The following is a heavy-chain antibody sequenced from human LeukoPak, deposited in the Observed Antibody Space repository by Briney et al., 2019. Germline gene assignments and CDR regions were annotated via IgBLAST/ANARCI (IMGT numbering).Heavy chain of an antibody. CDR1: GYTFTSYG. CDR2: INPSGGGT. D-gene: IGHD1-14*01. CDR3: ARQTVNRFDP. V-gene: IGHV1-46*01. Sequence: ASVKVSCKASGYTFTSYGISWVRQAPGQGLEWMGIINPSGGGTRSAQKFQGRVTMTRDTSTSTFYMELSSLRSEDTAVYYCARQTVNRFDPWGQGTLVIVSS. J-gene: IGHJ5*02.